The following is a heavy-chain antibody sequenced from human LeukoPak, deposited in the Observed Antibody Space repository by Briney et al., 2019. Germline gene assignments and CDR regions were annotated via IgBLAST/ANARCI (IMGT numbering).Heavy chain of an antibody. CDR3: AKGDDSSGYYYLGYFDY. D-gene: IGHD3-22*01. Sequence: GSLRLSCAASGFTFSSYAMSWVRQAPGKGLEWVSAISGSGGSTYYADSVKGRFTISRDNSKNTLYLQMNSLRAEDTAVYYCAKGDDSSGYYYLGYFDYWGQGTLVTVSS. CDR1: GFTFSSYA. J-gene: IGHJ4*02. CDR2: ISGSGGST. V-gene: IGHV3-23*01.